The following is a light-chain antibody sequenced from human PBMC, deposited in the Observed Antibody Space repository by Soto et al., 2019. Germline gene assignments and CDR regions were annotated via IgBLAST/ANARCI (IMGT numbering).Light chain of an antibody. J-gene: IGKJ5*01. CDR1: QSLVHSDGIAY. CDR2: KVS. V-gene: IGKV2-30*02. CDR3: MQGTHWPIT. Sequence: DVVGTQSPLSLPVTLGQPASISCRSNQSLVHSDGIAYFSWFQQRPGRSPRRLIYKVSNRDSGVPARFSGSGSGTDFALKISRVEAEDVGVYYCMQGTHWPITFGQGTQLEIK.